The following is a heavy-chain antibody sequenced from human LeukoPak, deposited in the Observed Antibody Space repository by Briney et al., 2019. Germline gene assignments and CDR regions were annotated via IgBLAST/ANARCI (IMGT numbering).Heavy chain of an antibody. V-gene: IGHV1-69*01. Sequence: SVKVSCKASGGTFSSYAISWVRQAPGQGLEWMGGIIPIFGTANYAQKCQGRVTITADESTSTAYMELSSLRSEDTAVYYCARGPRKSTISSPYFEYWGQGTLVTVSS. J-gene: IGHJ4*02. D-gene: IGHD5/OR15-5a*01. CDR2: IIPIFGTA. CDR1: GGTFSSYA. CDR3: ARGPRKSTISSPYFEY.